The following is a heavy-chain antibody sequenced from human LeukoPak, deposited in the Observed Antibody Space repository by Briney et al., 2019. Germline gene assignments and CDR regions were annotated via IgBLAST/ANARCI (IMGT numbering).Heavy chain of an antibody. J-gene: IGHJ4*02. V-gene: IGHV3-23*01. D-gene: IGHD2-2*01. Sequence: GGSLRLSCAASGFTFSSYALNWVRQAPGKGLEWVSGISGSGGRTYYADSVRGRFTISRDNSKNTLLLQMNRLRVEDTAVYYCAKGADCTTPICYYPWDCGGQGTLLTVSS. CDR2: ISGSGGRT. CDR1: GFTFSSYA. CDR3: AKGADCTTPICYYPWDC.